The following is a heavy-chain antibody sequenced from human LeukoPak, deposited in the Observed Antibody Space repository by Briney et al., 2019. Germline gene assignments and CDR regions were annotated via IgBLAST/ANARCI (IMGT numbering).Heavy chain of an antibody. CDR3: ARIAVAGAYYFDY. CDR1: GGTFSSYA. D-gene: IGHD6-19*01. Sequence: ASVTVSCTASGGTFSSYAISWVRQAPGQGLEWMGGIIPIFGTANYAQKFQGRVTITADESTSTAYMELSGLRSEDTAVYYCARIAVAGAYYFDYWGQGTLVTVSS. CDR2: IIPIFGTA. J-gene: IGHJ4*02. V-gene: IGHV1-69*13.